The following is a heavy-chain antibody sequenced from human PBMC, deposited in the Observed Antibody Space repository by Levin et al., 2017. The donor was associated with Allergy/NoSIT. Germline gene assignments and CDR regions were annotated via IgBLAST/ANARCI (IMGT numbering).Heavy chain of an antibody. CDR1: GFTFSSNT. CDR2: ISSSSSYI. D-gene: IGHD3-22*01. CDR3: ARGGVGSGYNYDGMDV. J-gene: IGHJ6*02. V-gene: IGHV3-21*01. Sequence: GGSLRLSCAASGFTFSSNTMNWVRQAPGKGLEWVSSISSSSSYIYYADSVKGRFTISRNNAKNSLYLQLNSMRDEDTAVNYCARGGVGSGYNYDGMDVWGQGTTVTVSS.